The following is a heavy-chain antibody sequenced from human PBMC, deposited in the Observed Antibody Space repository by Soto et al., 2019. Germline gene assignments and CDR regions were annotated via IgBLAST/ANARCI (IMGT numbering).Heavy chain of an antibody. CDR2: VSPDGTRT. J-gene: IGHJ6*02. CDR1: GFTFSDYY. Sequence: PGGSLRLSCVASGFTFSDYYMHWVRQGPGKGLMWIGRVSPDGTRTAYADAVKGRVTISRDNAKNTVFLQMTSLGGEDTAVYYCAGGGDIVLVPAAPLYYYYGMDVWGQGTTVTVSS. V-gene: IGHV3-74*01. CDR3: AGGGDIVLVPAAPLYYYYGMDV. D-gene: IGHD2-2*01.